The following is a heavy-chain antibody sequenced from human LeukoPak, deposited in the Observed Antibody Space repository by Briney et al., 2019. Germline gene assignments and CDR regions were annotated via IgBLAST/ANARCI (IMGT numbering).Heavy chain of an antibody. D-gene: IGHD3-22*01. Sequence: ASVKVSCKASGYTFTSYGISWVRQAPRQGLEWMGWISTYKGNTKYAQKLQGRVTMTTDTSTSTAYMELRSLRSDDTAVYYCARGSDYYDSSGYYYPDFDYWGQGTLVTVSS. CDR3: ARGSDYYDSSGYYYPDFDY. CDR1: GYTFTSYG. V-gene: IGHV1-18*01. J-gene: IGHJ4*02. CDR2: ISTYKGNT.